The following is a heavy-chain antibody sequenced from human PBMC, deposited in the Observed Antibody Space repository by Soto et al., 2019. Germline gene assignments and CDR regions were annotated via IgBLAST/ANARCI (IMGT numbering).Heavy chain of an antibody. Sequence: EVQLLESGGGLVQPGGSLRLSCAASGFTFSSYAMSWVRQAPGKGLEWVSAISGSGGSTYYADSVKGRFTISRDNSKNTLYLQMNSLRAEDTAVYYCAKVAYCGGDCYPRYYFDYWGQGTLVTVSS. CDR1: GFTFSSYA. D-gene: IGHD2-21*02. J-gene: IGHJ4*02. V-gene: IGHV3-23*01. CDR2: ISGSGGST. CDR3: AKVAYCGGDCYPRYYFDY.